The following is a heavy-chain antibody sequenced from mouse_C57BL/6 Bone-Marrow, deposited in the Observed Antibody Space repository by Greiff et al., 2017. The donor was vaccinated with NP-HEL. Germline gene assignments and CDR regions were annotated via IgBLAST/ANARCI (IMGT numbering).Heavy chain of an antibody. Sequence: VKLQESGPELVKPGASVKISCKASGYAFSSSWMNWVKQRPGKGLEWTGRIYPGDGDTNYNGKFKGKATLTADKSSSTAYMQLSSLTSEDSAVYFCARQDSIGDYWGQGTTLTVSS. J-gene: IGHJ2*01. CDR1: GYAFSSSW. CDR2: IYPGDGDT. D-gene: IGHD3-2*01. V-gene: IGHV1-82*01. CDR3: ARQDSIGDY.